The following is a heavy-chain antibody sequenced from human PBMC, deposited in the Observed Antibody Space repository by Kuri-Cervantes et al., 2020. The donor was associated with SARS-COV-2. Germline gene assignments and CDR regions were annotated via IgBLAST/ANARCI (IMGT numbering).Heavy chain of an antibody. CDR2: IYSGGST. V-gene: IGHV3-66*02. Sequence: GGSLRLSCAASGFTFSSYSMNWVRQAPGKGLEWVSVIYSGGSTYYADSVTGRFTISRDNSKNTLYLQMNSLRAEDTAVYYCQAQLTFGGVFAQDDYWGQGTLVTVSS. D-gene: IGHD3-16*02. CDR3: QAQLTFGGVFAQDDY. J-gene: IGHJ4*02. CDR1: GFTFSSYS.